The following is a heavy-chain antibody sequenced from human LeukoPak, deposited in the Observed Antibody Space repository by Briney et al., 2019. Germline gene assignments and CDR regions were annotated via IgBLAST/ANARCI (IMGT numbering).Heavy chain of an antibody. J-gene: IGHJ4*02. Sequence: GGSLRLSCAASGFTFSSYGMNWVRQAPGKGLEWVSYISSSGSTIYYADSVKGRFTISRDNAKNSLYLQMNSLRAEDTAVYYCARDGYIRYFDYWGQGTLVTVSS. D-gene: IGHD5-24*01. V-gene: IGHV3-48*03. CDR3: ARDGYIRYFDY. CDR2: ISSSGSTI. CDR1: GFTFSSYG.